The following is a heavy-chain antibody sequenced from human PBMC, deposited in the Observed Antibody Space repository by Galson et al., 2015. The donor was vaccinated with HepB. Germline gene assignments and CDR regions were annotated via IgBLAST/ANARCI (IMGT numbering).Heavy chain of an antibody. CDR3: ASGLGAYCGGDCYPGLYFDL. CDR1: GGPISSGGYY. J-gene: IGHJ2*01. V-gene: IGHV4-31*03. Sequence: TLSLTCTVSGGPISSGGYYWSWIRQHPGKGLEWIGYIYYSGSTYYNPSLKSRVTISVDTSKNQFSLKLSSVTAADTAVYYCASGLGAYCGGDCYPGLYFDLWGRGTLVTVSS. D-gene: IGHD2-21*01. CDR2: IYYSGST.